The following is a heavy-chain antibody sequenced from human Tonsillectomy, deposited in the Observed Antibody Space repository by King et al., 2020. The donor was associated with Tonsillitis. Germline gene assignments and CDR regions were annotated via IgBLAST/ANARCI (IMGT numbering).Heavy chain of an antibody. Sequence: VQLVESGAEVKKPGESLKISCKGSGYSFTSYWIGWVRQMPGKGLEWMGIIYPGDSDTRYSPSFQGQVIISADKSISTAYLQWSSLKAADTAMYYCARHAGSGTYYANPFDYWGQGTLVTVSS. J-gene: IGHJ4*02. CDR1: GYSFTSYW. CDR2: IYPGDSDT. V-gene: IGHV5-51*01. D-gene: IGHD1-26*01. CDR3: ARHAGSGTYYANPFDY.